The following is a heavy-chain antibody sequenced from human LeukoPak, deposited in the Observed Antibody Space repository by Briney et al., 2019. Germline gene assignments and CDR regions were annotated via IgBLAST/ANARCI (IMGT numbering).Heavy chain of an antibody. V-gene: IGHV4-31*03. Sequence: PSETLSLTCTVSGGSISSGGYYWGWIRQHPGKGLEWIGYIYYSGSTYYNPSLKSRVTISVDTSKNQFSLKLSSVTAADTAVYYCARVRTYYYDSSGYYYPNYFDYWGQGTLVTVSS. CDR3: ARVRTYYYDSSGYYYPNYFDY. CDR2: IYYSGST. CDR1: GGSISSGGYY. J-gene: IGHJ4*02. D-gene: IGHD3-22*01.